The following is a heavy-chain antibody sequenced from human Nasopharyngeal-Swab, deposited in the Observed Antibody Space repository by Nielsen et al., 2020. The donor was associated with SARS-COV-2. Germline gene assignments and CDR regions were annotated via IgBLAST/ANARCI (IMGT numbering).Heavy chain of an antibody. CDR3: AKANVLFWFGQFKNDGFDI. D-gene: IGHD3-10*01. CDR1: GFSFNNYG. Sequence: GSLRLSCTASGFSFNNYGMHWVRQAPGKGLEWVAVISYEGSKKYYAESVEGRFTISRDYSKRTLYLQMNSLRPEDTAMYYCAKANVLFWFGQFKNDGFDIWGQGTMVAVSS. J-gene: IGHJ3*02. V-gene: IGHV3-30*18. CDR2: ISYEGSKK.